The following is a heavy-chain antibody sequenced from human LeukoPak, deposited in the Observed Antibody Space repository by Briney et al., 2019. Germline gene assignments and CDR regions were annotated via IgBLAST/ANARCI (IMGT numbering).Heavy chain of an antibody. D-gene: IGHD3-3*01. CDR1: GFRFSSYY. J-gene: IGHJ4*02. V-gene: IGHV3-23*01. CDR3: AKVPAPYDFWSGYWDY. CDR2: ISGSGGST. Sequence: GGSLRLSCAASGFRFSSYYMNWVRQAPGKGLEWVSAISGSGGSTYYADSVKGRFTISRDNSKNTLYLQMNSLRAEDTAVYYCAKVPAPYDFWSGYWDYWGQGTLVTVSS.